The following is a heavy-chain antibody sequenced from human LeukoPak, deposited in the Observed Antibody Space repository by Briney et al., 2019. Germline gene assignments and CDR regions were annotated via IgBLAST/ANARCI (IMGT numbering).Heavy chain of an antibody. V-gene: IGHV5-51*01. D-gene: IGHD2-2*01. Sequence: GESLKISCKGSGYSFSNYWIAWVRQMPGQGLEWMGIIYPGDSDTRYSPSFQGQVTISADKSISTAYLQWSSLKASDTAMYYCARPTWPDCSSTSCLPDYFDYWGQGTLVTVSS. CDR2: IYPGDSDT. J-gene: IGHJ4*02. CDR1: GYSFSNYW. CDR3: ARPTWPDCSSTSCLPDYFDY.